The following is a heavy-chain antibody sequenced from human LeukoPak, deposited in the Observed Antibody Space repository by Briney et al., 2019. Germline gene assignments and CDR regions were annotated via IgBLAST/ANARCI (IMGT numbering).Heavy chain of an antibody. D-gene: IGHD1-1*01. CDR2: INPSGGST. Sequence: GASVKVSCKASGYTFTSYYMHWVRQAPGQGLEWMGIINPSGGSTSYAQKFQGRVTMTRDTSTSTVYMELSSLRSEDTAVYYCARATWRRIESRHFDYWGQGTLVTVSS. CDR3: ARATWRRIESRHFDY. V-gene: IGHV1-46*01. CDR1: GYTFTSYY. J-gene: IGHJ4*02.